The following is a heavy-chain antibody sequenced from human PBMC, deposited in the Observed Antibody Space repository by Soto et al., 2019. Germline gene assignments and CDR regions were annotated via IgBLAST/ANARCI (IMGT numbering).Heavy chain of an antibody. D-gene: IGHD6-13*01. CDR1: GYSFSNYW. CDR2: IDPSDSYT. Sequence: GESLKISCKGSGYSFSNYWIVWVRQMPGKGLERMGRIDPSDSYTNYSPSFQGHVTISADKSISTAYLQWSSLKASDTAMYYCARLQAAAGDNDLTFDYWGQGTLVTVSS. CDR3: ARLQAAAGDNDLTFDY. V-gene: IGHV5-10-1*01. J-gene: IGHJ4*02.